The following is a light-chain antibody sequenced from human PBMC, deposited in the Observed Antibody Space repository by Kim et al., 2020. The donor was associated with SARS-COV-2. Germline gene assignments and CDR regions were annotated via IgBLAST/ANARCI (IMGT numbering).Light chain of an antibody. CDR3: QQDYTTPGA. Sequence: ATINCKSSQSVLHSSNNKNYLSWYQQKPGQPPKTLIYWASTRDSGVPDRFSGSGSGTDFTLTNSSLQTEDVAVDYCQQDYTTPGAFGQGTKVEIK. CDR2: WAS. J-gene: IGKJ1*01. V-gene: IGKV4-1*01. CDR1: QSVLHSSNNKNY.